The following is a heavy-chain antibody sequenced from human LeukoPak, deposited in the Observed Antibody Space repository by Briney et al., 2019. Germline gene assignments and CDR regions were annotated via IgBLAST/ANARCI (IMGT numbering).Heavy chain of an antibody. V-gene: IGHV3-30*04. Sequence: GGSLRLSCAASGFTFRGYTMYWVRQAPGKGLEWVAAISSDGRNQFYVASVQGRFTISRDNSINTLYLQMNTLRPEDTALYYCARDLIDNYCIDYWGQGTLVTVSS. CDR2: ISSDGRNQ. CDR3: ARDLIDNYCIDY. J-gene: IGHJ4*02. CDR1: GFTFRGYT. D-gene: IGHD4-11*01.